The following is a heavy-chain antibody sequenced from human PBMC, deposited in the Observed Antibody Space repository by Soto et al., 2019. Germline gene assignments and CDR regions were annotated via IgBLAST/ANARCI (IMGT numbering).Heavy chain of an antibody. CDR1: EFTFGNYW. J-gene: IGHJ4*02. CDR3: TRDRGGNFYGGFDY. Sequence: EVQLVGSGGDSVQPGGSLRLSCAASEFTFGNYWMHWVRQSPGKGLVWVSRINPDGTNTDYADSVMGRFTVSRDNDKNTVYLQINSLRDEDTAVYYCTRDRGGNFYGGFDYWGRGTLVTVSP. V-gene: IGHV3-74*01. D-gene: IGHD1-26*01. CDR2: INPDGTNT.